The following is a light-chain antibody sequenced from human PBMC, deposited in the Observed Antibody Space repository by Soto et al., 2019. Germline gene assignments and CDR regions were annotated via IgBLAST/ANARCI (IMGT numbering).Light chain of an antibody. Sequence: QSVLTQPPSVSGAPGQWVPISCTGSSSNIGAGYDVHWYQQLPGTAPKLLIYGNSNRPSGVPDRFSGSKSGTSASLAITGLQAEDEADYSCQSYDSSLSGYVFGTGTKLTVL. CDR3: QSYDSSLSGYV. J-gene: IGLJ1*01. CDR2: GNS. V-gene: IGLV1-40*01. CDR1: SSNIGAGYD.